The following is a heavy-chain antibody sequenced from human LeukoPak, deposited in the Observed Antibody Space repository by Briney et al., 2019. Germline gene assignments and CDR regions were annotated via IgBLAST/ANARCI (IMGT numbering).Heavy chain of an antibody. CDR1: GVSISSYY. D-gene: IGHD3-22*01. CDR3: ARSESNYYDSSGPGDFDY. J-gene: IGHJ4*02. V-gene: IGHV4-59*01. Sequence: SETLSLTCTVSGVSISSYYWSWIRQPPGKGLEWIGYIYYSGSTNYNPSLKSRVTISVDTSKNQFSLKLSSVTAADTAVYYCARSESNYYDSSGPGDFDYWGQGTLVTVSS. CDR2: IYYSGST.